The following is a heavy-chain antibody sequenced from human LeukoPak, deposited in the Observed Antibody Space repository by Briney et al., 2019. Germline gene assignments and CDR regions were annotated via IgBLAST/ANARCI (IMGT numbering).Heavy chain of an antibody. CDR1: GGSFSGYY. Sequence: PSETLSLTCAVYGGSFSGYYWSWIRQPPGKGLEWIGEINHSGSTNYNPSLKSRVTISVDTSKNQFSLKLSSVTAADTAVYYCARANCSGGSWYSGLFDYWGQGTLVTVSS. CDR2: INHSGST. V-gene: IGHV4-34*01. J-gene: IGHJ4*02. D-gene: IGHD2-15*01. CDR3: ARANCSGGSWYSGLFDY.